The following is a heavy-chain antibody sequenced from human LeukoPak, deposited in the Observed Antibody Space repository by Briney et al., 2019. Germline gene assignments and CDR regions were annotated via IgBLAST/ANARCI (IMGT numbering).Heavy chain of an antibody. Sequence: SETLSLTCTVSGGSISSYYWSWIRQPPGKGLEWIGYIYYSGSTNYNPSLKSRVTISVDTSKNQFSLKLSSVTAADTAVYYCARDLTPRIAALYYFDYWGQGTLVTVSS. CDR2: IYYSGST. J-gene: IGHJ4*02. V-gene: IGHV4-59*01. D-gene: IGHD6-13*01. CDR1: GGSISSYY. CDR3: ARDLTPRIAALYYFDY.